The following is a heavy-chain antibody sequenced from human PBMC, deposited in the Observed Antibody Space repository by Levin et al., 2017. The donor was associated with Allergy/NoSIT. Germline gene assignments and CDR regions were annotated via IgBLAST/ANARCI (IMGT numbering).Heavy chain of an antibody. V-gene: IGHV3-30*18. D-gene: IGHD3-22*01. CDR1: GFTFSSYG. Sequence: PGGSLRLSCAASGFTFSSYGMHWVRQAPGKGLEWVAVISYDGSNKYYADSVKGRFTISRDNSKNTLYLQMNSLRAEDTAVYYCAKDGPRAYYYDSSGYQSAIGHWGQGTLVTVSS. CDR3: AKDGPRAYYYDSSGYQSAIGH. J-gene: IGHJ4*02. CDR2: ISYDGSNK.